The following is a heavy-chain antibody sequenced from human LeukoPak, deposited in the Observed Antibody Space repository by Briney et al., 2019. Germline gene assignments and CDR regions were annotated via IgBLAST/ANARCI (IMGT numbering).Heavy chain of an antibody. Sequence: PSETLSLTCTVSGGSIGSSTYYWVWIRQPPGKGLEWIGSIYYNGDTYYSPSLQSRVSISVATSKNQFSLKLSSVTAADTAVYYCARWDTAMITGFDYWGQGTLVTVSS. CDR3: ARWDTAMITGFDY. CDR2: IYYNGDT. V-gene: IGHV4-39*07. CDR1: GGSIGSSTYY. D-gene: IGHD5-18*01. J-gene: IGHJ4*02.